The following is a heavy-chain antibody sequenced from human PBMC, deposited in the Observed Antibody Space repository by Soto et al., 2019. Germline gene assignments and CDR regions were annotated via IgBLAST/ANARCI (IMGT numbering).Heavy chain of an antibody. CDR2: ISAYNGNT. Sequence: GASVKVSCKASGYTFTSYGISWVRQAPGQGLEWMGWISAYNGNTNYAQKLQGRVTMTTDTSTSTAYMELRSLRSDDTAVYYCALIFDYDFWSGPDAFDIRGQRTMVTGSS. J-gene: IGHJ3*02. CDR3: ALIFDYDFWSGPDAFDI. V-gene: IGHV1-18*01. CDR1: GYTFTSYG. D-gene: IGHD3-3*01.